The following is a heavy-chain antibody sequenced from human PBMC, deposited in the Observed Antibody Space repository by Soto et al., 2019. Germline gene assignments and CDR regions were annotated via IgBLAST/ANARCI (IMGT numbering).Heavy chain of an antibody. D-gene: IGHD2-8*02. CDR3: ARAGPMTALYYFDY. Sequence: PGGSLRLSCAASGFTFSSYAMHWVRQAPGKGLEWVAVISYDGSNKYYADSVKGRFTISRDNSKNTLYLQMNSLRAEDTAVYYCARAGPMTALYYFDYWGQGTLVTVSS. V-gene: IGHV3-30-3*01. CDR1: GFTFSSYA. CDR2: ISYDGSNK. J-gene: IGHJ4*02.